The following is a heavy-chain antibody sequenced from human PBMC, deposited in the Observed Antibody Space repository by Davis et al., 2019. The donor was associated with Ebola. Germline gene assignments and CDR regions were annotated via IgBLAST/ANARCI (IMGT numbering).Heavy chain of an antibody. V-gene: IGHV4-59*01. CDR2: THHTGAT. Sequence: SETLSLTCTVSGGSISNYFWAWIRQPPGEGLEWIGYTHHTGATNYNPSLKSRVTTSVDTSQNQFSLKLTSVTAADTAVYYCAREGSGSYWDDAFDIWGQGTMVTVSS. CDR1: GGSISNYF. D-gene: IGHD1-26*01. CDR3: AREGSGSYWDDAFDI. J-gene: IGHJ3*02.